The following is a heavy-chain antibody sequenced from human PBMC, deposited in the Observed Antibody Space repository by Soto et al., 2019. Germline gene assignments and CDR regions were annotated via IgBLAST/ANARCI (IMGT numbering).Heavy chain of an antibody. V-gene: IGHV3-7*05. Sequence: GGSLRLSCAASGFTFSSYWMSWVRQAPGKWLEWVANIKQDGSEKYYVDSVKGRFTISRDNAKNSLYLQMNSLRAEDTAVYYCAREPREDGGYSYGPYYYGMDVWGQGTTVTVSS. D-gene: IGHD5-18*01. J-gene: IGHJ6*02. CDR3: AREPREDGGYSYGPYYYGMDV. CDR1: GFTFSSYW. CDR2: IKQDGSEK.